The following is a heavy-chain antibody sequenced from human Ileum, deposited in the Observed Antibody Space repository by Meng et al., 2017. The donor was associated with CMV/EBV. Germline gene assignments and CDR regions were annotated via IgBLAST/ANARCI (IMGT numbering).Heavy chain of an antibody. J-gene: IGHJ4*02. Sequence: GESLKISCAASGFSFNNFWMSWVRQAPGKGLEWVANIKYDEGERYYVDSVKGRFTISRDNAKNSLYLQMNRLRAEDTAVYYCARGDSSTYYFGYYFDCWGQGTLVTVSS. CDR3: ARGDSSTYYFGYYFDC. D-gene: IGHD3-22*01. CDR1: GFSFNNFW. V-gene: IGHV3-7*01. CDR2: IKYDEGER.